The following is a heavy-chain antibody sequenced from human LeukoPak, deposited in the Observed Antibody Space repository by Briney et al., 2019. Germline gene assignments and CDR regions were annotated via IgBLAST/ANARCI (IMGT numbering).Heavy chain of an antibody. D-gene: IGHD1-26*01. Sequence: GGSLRLSCAASGFTVSSNYMSWVRQAPGKGLEWVSAISGSGGSTYYADSVKGRFTISRDNSKNTLYLQMNSLRAEDTAVYYCAKDRWELREGFDPWGQGTLVTVSS. CDR3: AKDRWELREGFDP. CDR2: ISGSGGST. CDR1: GFTVSSNY. J-gene: IGHJ5*02. V-gene: IGHV3-23*01.